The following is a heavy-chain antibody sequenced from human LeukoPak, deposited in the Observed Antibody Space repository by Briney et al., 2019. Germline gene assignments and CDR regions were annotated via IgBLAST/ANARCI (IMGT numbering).Heavy chain of an antibody. CDR3: ARALWFGDHDAFDI. CDR2: ISSSGSTI. V-gene: IGHV3-11*04. J-gene: IGHJ3*02. Sequence: GGSLRLSCAASGFTFSDYYMSWIRQAPGKGLEWVSYISSSGSTIYYADSVKGRFTIFRDNAKNSLYLQMNSLRAEDTAVYYCARALWFGDHDAFDIWGQGTMVTVSS. CDR1: GFTFSDYY. D-gene: IGHD3-10*01.